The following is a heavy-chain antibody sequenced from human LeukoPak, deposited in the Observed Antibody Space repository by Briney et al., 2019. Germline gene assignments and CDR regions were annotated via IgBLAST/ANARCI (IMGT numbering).Heavy chain of an antibody. V-gene: IGHV4-59*12. Sequence: PSETLSLTCAVSGGSLSNYYWYWIRQPPGKGLEWIGQIYYSGITKYNPSLKSRVTISVDTSKNQFSLKLTSVTAADTALYYCARAIPAFSSGWFCDAFDIWGQGTMVTVPS. CDR1: GGSLSNYY. CDR3: ARAIPAFSSGWFCDAFDI. D-gene: IGHD6-19*01. J-gene: IGHJ3*02. CDR2: IYYSGIT.